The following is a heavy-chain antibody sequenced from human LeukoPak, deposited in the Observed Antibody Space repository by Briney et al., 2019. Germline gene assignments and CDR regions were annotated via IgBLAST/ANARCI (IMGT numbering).Heavy chain of an antibody. CDR1: GFTFSDYY. J-gene: IGHJ6*02. CDR2: ISSSGSTI. Sequence: GGSLRLPCAASGFTFSDYYMSWIRQAPGKGLEWVSYISSSGSTIYYADSVKGRFTVSRDNAKNSLYLQMNSLRAEDTAVYYCARDSTGDPHYYYYGMDVWGQGTTVSVSS. V-gene: IGHV3-11*01. D-gene: IGHD4-17*01. CDR3: ARDSTGDPHYYYYGMDV.